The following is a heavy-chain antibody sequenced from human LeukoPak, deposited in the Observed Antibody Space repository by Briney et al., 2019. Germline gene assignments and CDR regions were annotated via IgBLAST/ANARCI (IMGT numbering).Heavy chain of an antibody. Sequence: PSETLSLTCTVSGGSISSGSYYWSWIRQPAGKGLEWIGRIYTSGSTNYNPSLKSRVTISVDTSKNQFSLRLSSVTAADTAVYYCARGGGAWSHFDYWGQGTLVTVSS. J-gene: IGHJ4*02. CDR1: GGSISSGSYY. D-gene: IGHD4/OR15-4a*01. CDR3: ARGGGAWSHFDY. V-gene: IGHV4-61*02. CDR2: IYTSGST.